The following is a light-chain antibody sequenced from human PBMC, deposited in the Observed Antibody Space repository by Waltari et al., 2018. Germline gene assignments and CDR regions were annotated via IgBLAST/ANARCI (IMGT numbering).Light chain of an antibody. CDR2: EVS. Sequence: SALTQPPSASGSPGQSVPISCTGSSSYVGCYNYVSWYQQHPGKAPKLMIYEVSKRPSGVPDRFSGSKSGNTASLTVSGLQAEDEADYYCSSYAGSNNLVFGGGTKLTVL. J-gene: IGLJ2*01. V-gene: IGLV2-8*01. CDR3: SSYAGSNNLV. CDR1: SSYVGCYNY.